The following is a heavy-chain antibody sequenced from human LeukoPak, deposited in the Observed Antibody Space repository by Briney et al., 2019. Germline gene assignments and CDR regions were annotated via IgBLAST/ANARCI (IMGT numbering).Heavy chain of an antibody. CDR2: IYYSGSS. D-gene: IGHD3-22*01. Sequence: PSETLSLTCTVSGGSISSSNYYWGWIRQPPGKGLEWIGSIYYSGSSYYNPSLKSRVTISVDTSKNQFSLKLSSVTAADTAVYYCARYYYERDFDYWGQGTLVTVSS. CDR1: GGSISSSNYY. CDR3: ARYYYERDFDY. V-gene: IGHV4-39*07. J-gene: IGHJ4*02.